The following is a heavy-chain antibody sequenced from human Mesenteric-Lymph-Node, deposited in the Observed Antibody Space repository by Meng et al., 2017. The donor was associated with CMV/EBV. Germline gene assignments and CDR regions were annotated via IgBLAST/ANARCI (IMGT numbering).Heavy chain of an antibody. CDR3: ATYCGGDCYTAGYYYYGMDV. V-gene: IGHV1-2*02. J-gene: IGHJ6*02. D-gene: IGHD2-21*01. Sequence: ASVKVSCKASAYTFIAYYIHWVRQAPGQGLEWMGWINPNSGDTNYAQKFQGRVTMTRDTSISTAYMELSRLRSDDTAVYYCATYCGGDCYTAGYYYYGMDVWGQGTTVTVSS. CDR2: INPNSGDT. CDR1: AYTFIAYY.